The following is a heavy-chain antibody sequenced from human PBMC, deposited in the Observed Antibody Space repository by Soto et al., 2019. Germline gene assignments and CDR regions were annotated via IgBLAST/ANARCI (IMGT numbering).Heavy chain of an antibody. J-gene: IGHJ5*02. CDR2: VYWDDDK. CDR1: GFSLTTSGVG. Sequence: QITLKESGPTLVNPTQTLTLTCTFSGFSLTTSGVGVGWVRQPPGKALEWLAVVYWDDDKRYNPSLRTRLAITTDTSKNQVFLTLTNMDPVDTATYFCAAAKYSDFSNGFGGGFDPWGQGTLVTVSS. CDR3: AAAKYSDFSNGFGGGFDP. D-gene: IGHD3-3*01. V-gene: IGHV2-5*02.